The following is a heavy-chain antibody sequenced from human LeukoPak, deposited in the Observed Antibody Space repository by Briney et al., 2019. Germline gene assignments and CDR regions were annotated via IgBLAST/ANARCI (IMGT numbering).Heavy chain of an antibody. D-gene: IGHD2-2*01. CDR1: GFTFDAYA. Sequence: GGSLRLSCAASGFTFDAYAMHWVRQAPGKGLEWVSGISWNSGSIGYADSVKGRFTISRDNAKNSLYLQMNSLRAEDTALYYCAKDMVLYRTSCRNWVFDYWGQGTLVTVSS. CDR3: AKDMVLYRTSCRNWVFDY. CDR2: ISWNSGSI. V-gene: IGHV3-9*01. J-gene: IGHJ4*02.